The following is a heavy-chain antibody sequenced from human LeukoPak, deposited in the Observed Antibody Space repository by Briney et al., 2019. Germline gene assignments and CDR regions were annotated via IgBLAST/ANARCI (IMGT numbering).Heavy chain of an antibody. V-gene: IGHV4-34*01. J-gene: IGHJ4*02. CDR2: INHSGST. CDR3: ARLRVQDATTYFDY. Sequence: PSETLSLTCAVYGGSFSGYYWSWIRQPQGKGLEWIGEINHSGSTNYNPSLKSRVTISVDTSKNQFSLKLSSVTAADTAVYYCARLRVQDATTYFDYWGEGTLVRVSS. D-gene: IGHD1-1*01. CDR1: GGSFSGYY.